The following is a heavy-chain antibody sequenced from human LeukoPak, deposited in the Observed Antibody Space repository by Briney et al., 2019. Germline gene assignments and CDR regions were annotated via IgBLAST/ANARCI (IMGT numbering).Heavy chain of an antibody. D-gene: IGHD2-15*01. V-gene: IGHV3-21*01. CDR2: ISSSSSYI. CDR3: ARESGYCSGGSCYSKPPDTFDI. CDR1: GFTFSSYS. J-gene: IGHJ3*02. Sequence: GGSLRLSCAASGFTFSSYSMNWVRQAPGKGLEWVSSISSSSSYIYYADSVKGRFTISRDNAKNSLYLQMNSLRAEDTAVYYCARESGYCSGGSCYSKPPDTFDIWGQGTMVTVSS.